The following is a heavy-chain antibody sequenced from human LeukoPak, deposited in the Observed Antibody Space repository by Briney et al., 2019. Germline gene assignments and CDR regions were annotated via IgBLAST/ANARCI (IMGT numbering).Heavy chain of an antibody. CDR2: IYYSGST. CDR1: GGSISSYY. J-gene: IGHJ4*02. D-gene: IGHD4-17*01. V-gene: IGHV4-59*01. CDR3: ARGSTYGDYVGGMDY. Sequence: SETLSLTCTVSGGSISSYYWSWIRQPPGKGLEWIGYIYYSGSTNYNPSLKSRVTISVDTSKNQFSLKLSSVTAADTAVYYCARGSTYGDYVGGMDYWGQGTLVTVSS.